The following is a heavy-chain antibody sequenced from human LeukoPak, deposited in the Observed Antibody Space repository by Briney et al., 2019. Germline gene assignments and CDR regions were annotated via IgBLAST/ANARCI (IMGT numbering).Heavy chain of an antibody. CDR3: ARGLWFGELGYDY. J-gene: IGHJ4*02. D-gene: IGHD3-10*01. CDR1: GFTFSSYS. CDR2: ISSSSSYI. V-gene: IGHV3-21*01. Sequence: GGSLRLSCAASGFTFSSYSMNWVRQAPGRGLEWVSSISSSSSYIYYADSMKGRFTISRDNAKSSLYLEMNSLRAEDTAVYYCARGLWFGELGYDYWGQGTLVTVSS.